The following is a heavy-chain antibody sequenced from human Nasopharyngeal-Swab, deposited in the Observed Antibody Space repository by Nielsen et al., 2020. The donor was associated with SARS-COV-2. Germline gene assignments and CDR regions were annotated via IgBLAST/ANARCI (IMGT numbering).Heavy chain of an antibody. CDR2: IYYTGST. CDR1: GGSISSSSYY. J-gene: IGHJ4*02. CDR3: ARISWVWFGEFQYYFDY. Sequence: SETLSLTCTVSGGSISSSSYYWGWIRQPPGKGREWIGSIYYTGSTYYNPSLKSRVTISVDTSKNQFSLKLSSVTAADTAVYYCARISWVWFGEFQYYFDYWGQGTLVTVSS. V-gene: IGHV4-39*01. D-gene: IGHD3-10*01.